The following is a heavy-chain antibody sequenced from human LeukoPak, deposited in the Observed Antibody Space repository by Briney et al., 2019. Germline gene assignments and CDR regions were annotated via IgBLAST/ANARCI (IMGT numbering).Heavy chain of an antibody. CDR3: ARDTTDAFDI. V-gene: IGHV4-59*01. CDR2: IYYSGST. D-gene: IGHD1-14*01. Sequence: SETLSLTCTVSGGSISSYYWSWIRQPPGKGLEWIGYIYYSGSTNYNPSLKSRVTISVDTSKNQFSLKLSSVTAADTAVYYCARDTTDAFDIWGRGTMVTVSS. J-gene: IGHJ3*02. CDR1: GGSISSYY.